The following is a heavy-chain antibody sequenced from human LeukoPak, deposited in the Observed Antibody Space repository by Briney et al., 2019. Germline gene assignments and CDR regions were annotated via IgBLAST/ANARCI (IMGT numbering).Heavy chain of an antibody. V-gene: IGHV3-13*01. CDR3: ARGIAAAGIGWDPLDY. CDR2: IGTAGDT. J-gene: IGHJ4*02. D-gene: IGHD6-13*01. CDR1: GFTFSSYD. Sequence: PGGSLRLSCAASGFTFSSYDMHWVRQATGKGLEWVSAIGTAGDTYYPGSVKGRFTISRENAKNSLYLQMNSLRAGDTAVYYCARGIAAAGIGWDPLDYWGQGTLVTVSS.